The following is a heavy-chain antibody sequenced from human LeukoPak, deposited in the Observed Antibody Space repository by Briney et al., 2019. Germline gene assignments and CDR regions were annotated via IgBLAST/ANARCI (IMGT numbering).Heavy chain of an antibody. CDR1: GFTFSSYG. Sequence: PGGSLRLSCAASGFTFSSYGMHWVRQAPGKGLEWVAVISYDGSNKYYADSVKGRFTISRDNSKNPLYLQMNSLRAEDTAVYYCAKDRGGAYSSGWYGYFDYWGQGTLVTVSS. CDR3: AKDRGGAYSSGWYGYFDY. V-gene: IGHV3-30*18. D-gene: IGHD6-19*01. CDR2: ISYDGSNK. J-gene: IGHJ4*02.